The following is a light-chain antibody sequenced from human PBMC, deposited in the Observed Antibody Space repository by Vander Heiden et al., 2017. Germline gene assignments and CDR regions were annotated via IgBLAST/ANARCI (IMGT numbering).Light chain of an antibody. CDR1: RSDVGSYNL. V-gene: IGLV2-23*02. Sequence: HSALTQPASVAGSPGQSITISCTVGRSDVGSYNLVAWYQHHPGRAPRLVIYEVTKRASGVSSRFSGSKSGSAASLTISGLQPEDEGEYHCCSYAGGNTLVFGGGTKLTVL. J-gene: IGLJ3*02. CDR2: EVT. CDR3: CSYAGGNTLV.